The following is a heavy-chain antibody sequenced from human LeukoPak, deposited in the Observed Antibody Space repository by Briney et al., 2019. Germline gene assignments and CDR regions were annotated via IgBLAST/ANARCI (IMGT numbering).Heavy chain of an antibody. Sequence: ASVKVSCKASGYTFTGYYMHWVRQAPGQGLEWMGWINPNSGGTNYAQKFQGRVTITADESTSTAYMELSSLRSEDTAVYYCARTRGYSYGWFYWGQGTLVTVSS. V-gene: IGHV1-2*02. CDR3: ARTRGYSYGWFY. CDR1: GYTFTGYY. CDR2: INPNSGGT. D-gene: IGHD5-18*01. J-gene: IGHJ4*02.